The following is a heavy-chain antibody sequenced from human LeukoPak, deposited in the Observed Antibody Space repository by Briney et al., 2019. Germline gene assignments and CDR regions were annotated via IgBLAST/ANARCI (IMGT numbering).Heavy chain of an antibody. CDR3: AKGRYSSGWYLDY. Sequence: GRSLRLSCAASGFTFSSYGMHWVRQAPGKGLEWVAVISYDGSNKYYADSVKGRFTISRDNSKNTLYLQMNSLRAEDTAVYYCAKGRYSSGWYLDYWGQGTLVTVSS. D-gene: IGHD6-19*01. CDR1: GFTFSSYG. CDR2: ISYDGSNK. V-gene: IGHV3-30*18. J-gene: IGHJ4*02.